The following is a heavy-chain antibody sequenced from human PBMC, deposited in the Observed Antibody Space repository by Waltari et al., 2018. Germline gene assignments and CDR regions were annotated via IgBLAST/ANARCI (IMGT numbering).Heavy chain of an antibody. D-gene: IGHD1-26*01. Sequence: QVQLQESGPGLVKPSGTLSLTCAVSGGSISSSNWWSWVRQPPGKGLEWIGEIYQSGSTNYNPSLKSRVTISVDKSKNQFSLKLSAVTAADTAVYYWARALDSGSYWTLDYWGQGTLVTVSS. CDR3: ARALDSGSYWTLDY. V-gene: IGHV4-4*02. J-gene: IGHJ4*02. CDR1: GGSISSSNW. CDR2: IYQSGST.